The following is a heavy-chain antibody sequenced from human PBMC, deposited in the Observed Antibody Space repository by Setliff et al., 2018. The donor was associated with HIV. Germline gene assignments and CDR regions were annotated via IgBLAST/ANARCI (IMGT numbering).Heavy chain of an antibody. J-gene: IGHJ5*02. CDR2: IAYSGTT. CDR1: GGSFIGSSFQ. V-gene: IGHV4-61*01. CDR3: ARGFLRSRRRWFDP. D-gene: IGHD4-17*01. Sequence: SETLSLTCTVSGGSFIGSSFQSTWIRQTPGKGLEWIADIAYSGTTMYTNYNPSLESRVIISEDTSRDQFSLKLSSVTAADTAVYYCARGFLRSRRRWFDPWGQGTLVTVSS.